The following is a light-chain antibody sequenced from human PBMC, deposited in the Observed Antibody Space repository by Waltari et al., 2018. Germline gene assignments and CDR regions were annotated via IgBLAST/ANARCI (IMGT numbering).Light chain of an antibody. J-gene: IGKJ1*01. CDR2: GAS. Sequence: DIVMTQSPDSLAVSLSERGTINCKSSQTVLYSSDNNNYLAWYQQKLRQPPKLLIYGASTRASGVPDRFSGSGSGTDFTLTIRSLQAEDVEVYYCQQYYDTPRTFGQGTRVEIK. V-gene: IGKV4-1*01. CDR1: QTVLYSSDNNNY. CDR3: QQYYDTPRT.